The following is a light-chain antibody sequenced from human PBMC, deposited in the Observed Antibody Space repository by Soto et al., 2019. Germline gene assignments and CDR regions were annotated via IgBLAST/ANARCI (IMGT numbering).Light chain of an antibody. V-gene: IGKV3-11*01. J-gene: IGKJ4*01. CDR1: QSISSY. CDR2: AAS. Sequence: EIVLTQSPSTLSSSAGERATLSCRASQSISSYLAWYQQKPGQAPSLLIYAASNRATGIPARFSGSGSGTDFTLTISSLEPEDVAVYYCQQRNNWPRTFGGGTKLEIK. CDR3: QQRNNWPRT.